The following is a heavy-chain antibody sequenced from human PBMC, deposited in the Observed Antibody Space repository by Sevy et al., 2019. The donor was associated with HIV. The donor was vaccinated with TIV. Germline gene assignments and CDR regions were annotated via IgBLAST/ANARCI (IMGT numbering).Heavy chain of an antibody. D-gene: IGHD3-22*01. Sequence: ASVKVSCKASGYNFNTYGITWVRQAPGQGLEWMGWIGVNNGKTNYAARLQARISMTADTSTSTVYMELRTPTSDDTAIYFCARDSYYYDMHSSYRPPDYWGQGTLVTVSS. V-gene: IGHV1-18*01. CDR3: ARDSYYYDMHSSYRPPDY. J-gene: IGHJ4*02. CDR1: GYNFNTYG. CDR2: IGVNNGKT.